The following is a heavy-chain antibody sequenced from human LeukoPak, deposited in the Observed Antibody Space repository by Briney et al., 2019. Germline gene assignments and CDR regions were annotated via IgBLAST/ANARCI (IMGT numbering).Heavy chain of an antibody. CDR2: IKQDGSEK. CDR1: GFTFSNYW. J-gene: IGHJ6*03. Sequence: PGGSLRLSCAASGFTFSNYWMSWVRQAPGKGLEWVANIKQDGSEKYYVDSVKGRFTISRDNAKNSLYLQMNSLRAEDTAVYYCARATVSTHYYYYMDVWGKGTTVTISS. V-gene: IGHV3-7*01. CDR3: ARATVSTHYYYYMDV. D-gene: IGHD4-17*01.